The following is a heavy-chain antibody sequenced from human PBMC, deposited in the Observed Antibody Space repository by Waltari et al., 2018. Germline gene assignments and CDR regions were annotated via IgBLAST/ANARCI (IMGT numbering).Heavy chain of an antibody. J-gene: IGHJ4*02. Sequence: EVQLLQYGGGLIQPGGLLRLSWSTSGFSFSREALMWVRQSPGKGLEWVSGIARSGASVYADSVRGRFTISRDISTSTLYLQMNNLRAEDTAIYYCAKEGQLGYFVEWGQGTLVTVSS. V-gene: IGHV3-23*01. CDR3: AKEGQLGYFVE. CDR1: GFSFSREA. D-gene: IGHD3-9*01. CDR2: IARSGASV.